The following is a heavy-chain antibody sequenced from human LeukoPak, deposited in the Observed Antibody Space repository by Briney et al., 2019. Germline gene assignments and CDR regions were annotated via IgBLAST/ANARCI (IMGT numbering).Heavy chain of an antibody. CDR2: ISGSTGNT. J-gene: IGHJ4*02. Sequence: PGGSLRLSCAASGFTFSSHAMSWVRQAPGKGLEWISTISGSTGNTYYADSMMGRFTISRDNSKNTLYLQMNSLRAEDTAVYYCAKDLGELYCSSTSCDKLDYWGQGTLVTVSS. CDR3: AKDLGELYCSSTSCDKLDY. CDR1: GFTFSSHA. V-gene: IGHV3-23*01. D-gene: IGHD2-2*01.